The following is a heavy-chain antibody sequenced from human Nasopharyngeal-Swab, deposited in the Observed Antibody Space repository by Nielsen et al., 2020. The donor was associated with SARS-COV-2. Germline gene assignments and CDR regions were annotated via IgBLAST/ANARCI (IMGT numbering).Heavy chain of an antibody. CDR2: IYYSGST. CDR1: GGFINSYY. J-gene: IGHJ4*02. D-gene: IGHD2-15*01. Sequence: SETLSLPCTVSGGFINSYYWSWIRQPPRRGLEWIGYIYYSGSTNYNPSLKSRVTISLDTSKNQFSLKLSSVTAADSAVYYCARDTRRGGVDYWGQGTLVTVSS. CDR3: ARDTRRGGVDY. V-gene: IGHV4-59*01.